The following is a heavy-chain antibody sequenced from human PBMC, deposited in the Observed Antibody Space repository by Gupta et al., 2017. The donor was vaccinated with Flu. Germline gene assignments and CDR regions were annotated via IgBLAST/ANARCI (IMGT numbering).Heavy chain of an antibody. CDR3: AKTTGYYGSGTPSSHIDY. J-gene: IGHJ4*02. CDR2: ISGGGDNT. D-gene: IGHD3-10*01. V-gene: IGHV3-23*01. Sequence: EVQLLESGGGLVQPGGSLRLSCAASGFAFHSYAVTWVRQAPGKGLEWVSSISGGGDNTYYADSVEGRFSISKDNSKNTVYLQLNSLRVEDTAVYYCAKTTGYYGSGTPSSHIDYWGQGALVTVSS. CDR1: GFAFHSYA.